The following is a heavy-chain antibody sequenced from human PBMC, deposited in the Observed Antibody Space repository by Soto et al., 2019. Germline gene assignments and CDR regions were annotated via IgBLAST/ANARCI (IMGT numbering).Heavy chain of an antibody. V-gene: IGHV5-51*01. Sequence: RGESLKISCKGSGYSFTSYWIGWVRQMPGKGLEWMGIIYPGDSDTRYSPSFQGQVTISADKSISTAYLQWSSLTASDTAMYYCATTGKVVAARSYYYYYGMDVWGQGTTVTVSS. D-gene: IGHD2-15*01. CDR1: GYSFTSYW. J-gene: IGHJ6*02. CDR2: IYPGDSDT. CDR3: ATTGKVVAARSYYYYYGMDV.